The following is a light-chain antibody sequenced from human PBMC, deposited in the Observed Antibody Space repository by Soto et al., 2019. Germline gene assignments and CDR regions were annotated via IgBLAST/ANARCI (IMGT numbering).Light chain of an antibody. Sequence: ELTQPSSVSVSPGQTARITCSGDVLAKKYARWFQQKPGQAPVMVIYKDSERPSGIPERFSGSSSGTTVTLTISGAQVEDEADYYCYSAADNNVVFGGGTKVTVL. CDR3: YSAADNNVV. V-gene: IGLV3-27*01. CDR2: KDS. CDR1: VLAKKY. J-gene: IGLJ2*01.